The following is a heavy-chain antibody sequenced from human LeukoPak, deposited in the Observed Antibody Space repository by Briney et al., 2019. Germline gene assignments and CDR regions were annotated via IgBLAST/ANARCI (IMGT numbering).Heavy chain of an antibody. CDR3: AKGTERYREVSSFDF. D-gene: IGHD3-10*01. V-gene: IGHV3-23*01. Sequence: GGSLRLSCAASGFTFNTYTMNWVRQAPGKGLEWVSAITARGDGTYYADLVKGRFTIPRDNSKNTLYLQMNSLRAEDSAAYYCAKGTERYREVSSFDFWGQGTLVTVSS. CDR2: ITARGDGT. CDR1: GFTFNTYT. J-gene: IGHJ4*02.